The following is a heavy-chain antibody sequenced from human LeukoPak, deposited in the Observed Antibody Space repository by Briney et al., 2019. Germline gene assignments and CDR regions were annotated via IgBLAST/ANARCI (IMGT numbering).Heavy chain of an antibody. Sequence: SETLSLTCAVYGGSFSGYYWSWIRQPPGKGLEWIGEINHSGSTNYNPSLKSRVTISVDTSKNQFSLKLSSVTAEDTAVYYCAAQGYGSGSYSDYWGQGTLVTVSS. CDR3: AAQGYGSGSYSDY. CDR1: GGSFSGYY. J-gene: IGHJ4*02. CDR2: INHSGST. D-gene: IGHD3-10*01. V-gene: IGHV4-34*01.